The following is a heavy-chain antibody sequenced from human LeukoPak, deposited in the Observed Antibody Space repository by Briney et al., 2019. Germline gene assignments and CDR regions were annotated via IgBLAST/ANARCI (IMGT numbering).Heavy chain of an antibody. CDR1: GGSVSSGSYY. CDR2: IYYSGST. D-gene: IGHD3-9*01. Sequence: SETLSLTCTVSGGSVSSGSYYWSWIRQPPGKGLEWIGYIYYSGSTNYNPSLKSRVTISVDTSKNQFSLKLSSVTAAGTAVYYCAREGSHRLGYFVSGEYYYYGMDVWGKGTTVTVSS. J-gene: IGHJ6*04. CDR3: AREGSHRLGYFVSGEYYYYGMDV. V-gene: IGHV4-61*01.